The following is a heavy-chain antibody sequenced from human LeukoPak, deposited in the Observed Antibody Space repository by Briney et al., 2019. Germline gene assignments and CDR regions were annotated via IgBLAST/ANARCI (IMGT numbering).Heavy chain of an antibody. J-gene: IGHJ6*03. CDR3: AKDYPPRRYYSYMDV. CDR1: GFTFDDYA. CDR2: ISWNSGSI. Sequence: GGSLGLSCAASGFTFDDYAMHWVRQARGKGLEWVSGISWNSGSIGYADSVKGRFTISRDNAKNSLYLQMNSMRAEDTALYYCAKDYPPRRYYSYMDVWGKGTTVTVSS. V-gene: IGHV3-9*01.